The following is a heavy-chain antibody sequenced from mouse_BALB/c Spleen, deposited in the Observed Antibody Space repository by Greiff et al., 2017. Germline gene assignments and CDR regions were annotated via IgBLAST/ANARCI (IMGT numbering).Heavy chain of an antibody. CDR2: IYPYNGGT. CDR1: GYTFTDYN. CDR3: ARFYDYGGWFAY. Sequence: VQLKQSGPELVKPGASVKISCKASGYTFTDYNMHWVKQSHGKSLERIGYIYPYNGGTGYNQKFKSKATLTVDNSSSTAYMELRSLTSEDSAVYYCARFYDYGGWFAYWGQGTLVTVSA. J-gene: IGHJ3*01. V-gene: IGHV1S29*02. D-gene: IGHD2-4*01.